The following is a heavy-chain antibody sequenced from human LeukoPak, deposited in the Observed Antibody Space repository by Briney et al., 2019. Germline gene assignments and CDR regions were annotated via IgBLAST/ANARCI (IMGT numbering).Heavy chain of an antibody. CDR2: ITSGVGIT. D-gene: IGHD3-10*01. CDR3: AKGDYYDFNY. J-gene: IGHJ4*02. V-gene: IGHV3-23*01. Sequence: GGSLRLSCAASGFTFSNYGMNWVRQAPGKGLEWVSIITSGVGITYYADSVKGRFTISRDNSKDTLYLQMNSLRAEDTAVYYCAKGDYYDFNYWGQGTLVTVSS. CDR1: GFTFSNYG.